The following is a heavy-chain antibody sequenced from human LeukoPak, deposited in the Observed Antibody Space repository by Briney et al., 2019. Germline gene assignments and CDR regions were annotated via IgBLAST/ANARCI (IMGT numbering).Heavy chain of an antibody. CDR2: IYPGDSDT. D-gene: IGHD3-22*01. CDR3: ARQDYFDSSGSTGLEP. Sequence: GQSLHISCHGSGYSFTSYWIGWVRHITGKGLDWIGIIYPGDSDTRYIPSFQCQVTISSHKTIPTAYRPWSSLKSAHTAMYYCARQDYFDSSGSTGLEPWGQGTLVTVSS. J-gene: IGHJ5*02. V-gene: IGHV5-51*01. CDR1: GYSFTSYW.